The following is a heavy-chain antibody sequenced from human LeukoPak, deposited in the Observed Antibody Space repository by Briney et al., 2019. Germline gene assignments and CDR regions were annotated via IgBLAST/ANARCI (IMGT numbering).Heavy chain of an antibody. CDR2: IKEDGSEK. V-gene: IGHV3-7*02. J-gene: IGHJ4*02. Sequence: GGSLRLSCAASGITFSSYWMSWVRQAPGKGLEWVANIKEDGSEKYYVDSVKGRFTISRDNAQNSLYLQMNSLRAEDTAVYYCARGSLGDGSLLVDYWGQGTLVTVSS. CDR1: GITFSSYW. D-gene: IGHD1-26*01. CDR3: ARGSLGDGSLLVDY.